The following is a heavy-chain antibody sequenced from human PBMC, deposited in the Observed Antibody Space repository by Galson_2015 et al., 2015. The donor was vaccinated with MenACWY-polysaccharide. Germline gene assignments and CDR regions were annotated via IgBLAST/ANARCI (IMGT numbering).Heavy chain of an antibody. CDR3: ARGHCGMDV. CDR1: GFTFSNYW. V-gene: IGHV3-7*01. CDR2: IKKDGSEK. J-gene: IGHJ6*02. Sequence: SLRLSCAASGFTFSNYWMTWVRQAPGKGLEWVANIKKDGSEKYYVDSVKGRFTISKNTLYLQMNSLRAEDTAVYFCARGHCGMDVWGQGTTVTVSS.